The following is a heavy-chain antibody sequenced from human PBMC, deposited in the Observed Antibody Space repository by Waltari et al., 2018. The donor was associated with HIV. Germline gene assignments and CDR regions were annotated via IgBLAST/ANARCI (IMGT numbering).Heavy chain of an antibody. V-gene: IGHV1-24*01. Sequence: VHLAQSGAEVKKPGASVKVSCTVSGSTPTAFSIHWVLQAPGKGLLWMGRFDPEDGKSIYAQDFQGRVTMTEDTSRDTFYMELNSLTSEDTSIIYCATGGYGDNAFDVWGQGTMVTVSP. D-gene: IGHD3-16*01. CDR2: FDPEDGKS. CDR1: GSTPTAFS. CDR3: ATGGYGDNAFDV. J-gene: IGHJ3*01.